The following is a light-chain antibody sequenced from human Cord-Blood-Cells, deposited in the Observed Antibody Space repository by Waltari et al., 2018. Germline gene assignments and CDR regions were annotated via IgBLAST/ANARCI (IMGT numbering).Light chain of an antibody. CDR1: RRDVVSYNL. CDR3: CSYAGSSTWV. Sequence: QSALTQPASVSGSPGQSITISCTGTRRDVVSYNLVSWYQQHPGKAPKLMIYEVSKRPSGVSNRFSGSKSGNTASLTISGLQAEDEADYYCCSYAGSSTWVFGGGTKLTVL. J-gene: IGLJ3*02. V-gene: IGLV2-23*02. CDR2: EVS.